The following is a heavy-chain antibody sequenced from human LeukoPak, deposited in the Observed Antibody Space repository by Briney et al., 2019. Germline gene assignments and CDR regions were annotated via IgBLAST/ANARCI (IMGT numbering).Heavy chain of an antibody. CDR1: GYTFTSYG. J-gene: IGHJ4*02. CDR2: ISAYNGNT. V-gene: IGHV1-18*01. Sequence: GASVKVSCKASGYTFTSYGISWVRQAPGQGLEWMGWISAYNGNTNYAQKLQGRVTMTTNTSTSTAYMELRSLRSDDTAVYYCARGGIYEQWLVKLDYWAREPWSPSPQ. CDR3: ARGGIYEQWLVKLDY. D-gene: IGHD6-19*01.